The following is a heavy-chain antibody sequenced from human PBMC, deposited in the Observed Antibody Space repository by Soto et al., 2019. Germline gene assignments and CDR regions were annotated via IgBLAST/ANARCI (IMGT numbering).Heavy chain of an antibody. Sequence: QVQLVQSGAEVKKPGASVKVSCKASGYTFTSYGISWVRQAPGQGLEWMGWISAYNGNTNYAQKLQGRVTMTTDTSTSTSYMELRSLRSYDTAVYYCARDHVYGDYVRRQGLRYWGQGTLVTFSS. V-gene: IGHV1-18*01. CDR2: ISAYNGNT. CDR1: GYTFTSYG. D-gene: IGHD4-17*01. J-gene: IGHJ4*02. CDR3: ARDHVYGDYVRRQGLRY.